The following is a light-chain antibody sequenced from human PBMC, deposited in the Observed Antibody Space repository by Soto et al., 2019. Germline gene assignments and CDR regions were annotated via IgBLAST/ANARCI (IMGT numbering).Light chain of an antibody. CDR1: QGISKW. Sequence: DIQMTQSPSTLSASIGDRVTITCRASQGISKWLAWHQQKPGKAPKLLIYDASSLQSGVPPRFSGSGSGTEFTLTIRSLQPDDIATYYCQQYSSYSAWTFGEGTKVDI. CDR3: QQYSSYSAWT. J-gene: IGKJ1*01. V-gene: IGKV1-5*01. CDR2: DAS.